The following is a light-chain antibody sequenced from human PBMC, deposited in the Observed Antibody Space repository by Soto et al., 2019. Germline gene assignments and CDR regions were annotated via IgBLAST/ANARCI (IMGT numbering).Light chain of an antibody. CDR3: QEYGSSPWT. V-gene: IGKV3-20*01. J-gene: IGKJ1*01. Sequence: EIVLTQSPGTLSLSPGERATLSCRASQSVSSSYLAWYQQKPGQAPRLLIYGASSRATGIPDRFSGSGSGTAFPLTISRLEHEDFAVYYCQEYGSSPWTFGQGTKVEIK. CDR2: GAS. CDR1: QSVSSSY.